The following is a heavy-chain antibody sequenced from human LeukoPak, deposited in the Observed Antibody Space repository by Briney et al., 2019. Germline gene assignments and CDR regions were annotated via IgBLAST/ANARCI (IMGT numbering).Heavy chain of an antibody. J-gene: IGHJ6*03. CDR3: AREVRGGYYMDV. CDR2: IYYSGST. V-gene: IGHV4-4*02. D-gene: IGHD3-10*01. CDR1: GFTFSNAW. Sequence: GSLRLSCAASGFTFSNAWMSWVRQAPGKGLEWIGSIYYSGSTYYNPSLKSRVTISVDTSKNQFSLKLSSVTAADTAVYYCAREVRGGYYMDVWGKGTTVTVSS.